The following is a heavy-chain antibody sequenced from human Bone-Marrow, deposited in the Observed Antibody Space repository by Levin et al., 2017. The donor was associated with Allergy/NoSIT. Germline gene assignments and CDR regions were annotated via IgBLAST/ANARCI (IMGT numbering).Heavy chain of an antibody. CDR3: DNAMFPPRYGSGSRNFYYGIDV. D-gene: IGHD3-10*01. CDR1: GFTFNDYA. J-gene: IGHJ6*02. Sequence: GGSLRLSCVVSGFTFNDYAMHWVRQAPGKGPEWVSGISWNGDIVGYAGSVKGRFTISRDTAKNSLYLRLASLRPEDTALYYCDNAMFPPRYGSGSRNFYYGIDVWGQGTTVTVSS. CDR2: ISWNGDIV. V-gene: IGHV3-9*01.